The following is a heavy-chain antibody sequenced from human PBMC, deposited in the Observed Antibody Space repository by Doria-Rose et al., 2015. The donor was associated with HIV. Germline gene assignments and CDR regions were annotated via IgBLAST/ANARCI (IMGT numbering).Heavy chain of an antibody. J-gene: IGHJ4*02. V-gene: IGHV2-26*01. CDR3: ARIKSSRWYHKYYFDF. D-gene: IGHD6-13*01. Sequence: ESGPVLVKPTETLTLTCTVSGVSLSSPGMGVSWIRQPPGKALEWLAIIFSDDERSYKPALKSRLPIARATSKSQVVLTMTDMDPVDTATYYCARIKSSRWYHKYYFDFWGQGTLVIVSA. CDR1: GVSLSSPGMG. CDR2: IFSDDER.